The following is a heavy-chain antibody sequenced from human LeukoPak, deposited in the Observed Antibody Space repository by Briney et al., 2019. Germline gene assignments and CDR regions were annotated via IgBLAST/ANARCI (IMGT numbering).Heavy chain of an antibody. J-gene: IGHJ3*02. CDR2: IKQDGSEK. D-gene: IGHD3-3*01. CDR1: GFTLSNYW. V-gene: IGHV3-7*01. Sequence: PGGSLRLSCAASGFTLSNYWMSWIRQAPGKGLEWVANIKQDGSEKYYVDSVKGRFTISRDNAKNSLYLQMNSLRAEDTAVYYCASPEWLPDSFDIWGQGTMVTVSS. CDR3: ASPEWLPDSFDI.